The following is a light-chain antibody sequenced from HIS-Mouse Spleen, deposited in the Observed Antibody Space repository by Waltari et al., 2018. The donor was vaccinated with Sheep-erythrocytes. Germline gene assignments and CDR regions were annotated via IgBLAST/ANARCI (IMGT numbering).Light chain of an antibody. J-gene: IGKJ2*02. CDR2: WAS. CDR3: QQYYSTLGT. Sequence: DIVLTQSPASLLVSLGEGPTINSKSSQSVLYGSNNKNYLAWYQQKPGRPPKLLIYWASTRESGVPDRFRGSGSGTDFTLTISSLQAEDVAVYYCQQYYSTLGTFGQGTKLEIK. V-gene: IGKV4-1*01. CDR1: QSVLYGSNNKNY.